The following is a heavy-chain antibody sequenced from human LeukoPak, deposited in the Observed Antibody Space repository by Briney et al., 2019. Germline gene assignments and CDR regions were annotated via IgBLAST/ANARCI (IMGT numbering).Heavy chain of an antibody. CDR1: GFTFSSYA. D-gene: IGHD1-26*01. Sequence: GGSLRLSCAASGFTFSSYAMSWVGQAPGRGLEWVSAISGSGASTYYADSVKGGFNISRDNAKNSLYLQMNSLRAEDTAVYYCARVIIVGATGIWGQGTMVTVSS. CDR2: ISGSGAST. J-gene: IGHJ3*02. V-gene: IGHV3-23*01. CDR3: ARVIIVGATGI.